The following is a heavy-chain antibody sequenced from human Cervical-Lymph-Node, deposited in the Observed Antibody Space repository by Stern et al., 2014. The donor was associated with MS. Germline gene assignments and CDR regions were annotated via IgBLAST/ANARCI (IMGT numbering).Heavy chain of an antibody. CDR2: IYLSGST. CDR3: ARVGYTYGIHTFDL. D-gene: IGHD5-18*01. V-gene: IGHV4-61*02. J-gene: IGHJ3*01. Sequence: VQLVESGPGLAKPSQTLSLTCTVSGGSITSDSYYWSWIRQPAGKGLEWIGRIYLSGSTLYNPSLKSRVTISIDSSKNQFSLKRGSVTAADTAVYYCARVGYTYGIHTFDLWGRGTMVTVSS. CDR1: GGSITSDSYY.